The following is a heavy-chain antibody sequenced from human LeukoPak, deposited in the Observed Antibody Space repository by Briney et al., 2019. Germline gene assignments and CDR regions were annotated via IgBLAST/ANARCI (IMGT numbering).Heavy chain of an antibody. CDR2: ISYSGST. D-gene: IGHD3-16*01. J-gene: IGHJ4*02. CDR1: GGSINSYY. Sequence: PSETLSLTCTVSGGSINSYYWSWIRQPPGKGLEWMGYISYSGSTDYNPSLKSRVTISVDTSKNHFSLKLSSVTAADTAIYYCAGGGGGYLDFWGQGILVTVSS. V-gene: IGHV4-59*01. CDR3: AGGGGGYLDF.